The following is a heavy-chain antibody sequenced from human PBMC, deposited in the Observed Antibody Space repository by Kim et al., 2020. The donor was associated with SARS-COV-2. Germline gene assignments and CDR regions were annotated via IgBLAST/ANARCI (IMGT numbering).Heavy chain of an antibody. CDR2: IYSGGST. J-gene: IGHJ6*02. CDR3: ARENQQLGYYYYGMDV. V-gene: IGHV3-53*04. CDR1: GFTVSSNY. Sequence: GGSLRLSCAASGFTVSSNYMSWVRQAPGKGLEWVSVIYSGGSTYYADSVKGRFTISRHNSKNTLYLQMNSLRAEDTAVYYCARENQQLGYYYYGMDVWGQGTTVTVSS. D-gene: IGHD6-13*01.